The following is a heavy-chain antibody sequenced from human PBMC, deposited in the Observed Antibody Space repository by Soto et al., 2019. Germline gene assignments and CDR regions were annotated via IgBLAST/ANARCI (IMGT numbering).Heavy chain of an antibody. D-gene: IGHD2-15*01. CDR1: GGTFSSYA. CDR3: VRAYCSGGSCYPPYFDY. Sequence: QVQLVQSGAEVKKPGSSVKVSCKASGGTFSSYAISWVRQAPGQGLEWMGGIIPIFGTANYAQKFQGRVTITADESTSTAYMELSSLRSEDTAVYYCVRAYCSGGSCYPPYFDYWGQGTLVTVSS. CDR2: IIPIFGTA. V-gene: IGHV1-69*01. J-gene: IGHJ4*02.